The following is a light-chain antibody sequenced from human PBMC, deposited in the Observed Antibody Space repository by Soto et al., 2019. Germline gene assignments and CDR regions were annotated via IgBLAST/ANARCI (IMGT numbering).Light chain of an antibody. J-gene: IGLJ1*01. CDR3: QTWGTGIRV. V-gene: IGLV4-69*01. CDR2: VNSDGSH. Sequence: QPVLTQSPSASASLGASVKLTCTLSSGHSNYAIAWHQQQPEKGPRYLMKVNSDGSHRKGDGIPDRFSGSSSEAQRYLTISSLPSEDEADYYCQTWGTGIRVFGTGTKVTVL. CDR1: SGHSNYA.